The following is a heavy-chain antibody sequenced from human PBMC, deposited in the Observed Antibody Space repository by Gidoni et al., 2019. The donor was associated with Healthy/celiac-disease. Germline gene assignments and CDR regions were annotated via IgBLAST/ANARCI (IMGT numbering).Heavy chain of an antibody. Sequence: QVQLVQSGAEVKKPGASVNVSCNASGYTFTSYGISWVRQAPGQGLEWMGWNSAYNGNTNYAQTLQGRVTMTTDTSTSTAYMELRSLRSEDTAVYYCARTQNIVATNWFDPWGQGTLVTVSS. CDR3: ARTQNIVATNWFDP. V-gene: IGHV1-18*01. D-gene: IGHD5-12*01. J-gene: IGHJ5*02. CDR1: GYTFTSYG. CDR2: NSAYNGNT.